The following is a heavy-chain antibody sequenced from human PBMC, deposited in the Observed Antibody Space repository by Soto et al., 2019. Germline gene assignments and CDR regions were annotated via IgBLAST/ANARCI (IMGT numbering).Heavy chain of an antibody. Sequence: GTLRLSCAASVFTFSSYGMHWVRQAPGKGLEWVAVISYDGSNKYYADSVKGRFTISRDNSKNTLYLQMNSLRAEDTAVYYCAKDLSSRWPVLEYYGMDVWGQGTTVTVSS. D-gene: IGHD6-13*01. J-gene: IGHJ6*02. V-gene: IGHV3-30*18. CDR2: ISYDGSNK. CDR1: VFTFSSYG. CDR3: AKDLSSRWPVLEYYGMDV.